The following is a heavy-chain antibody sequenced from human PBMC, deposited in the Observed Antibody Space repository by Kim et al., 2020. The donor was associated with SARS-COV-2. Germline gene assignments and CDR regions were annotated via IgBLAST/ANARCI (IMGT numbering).Heavy chain of an antibody. D-gene: IGHD3-16*02. Sequence: SETLSLTCAVYGGSFSGYYWSWIRQPPGKGLEWIGEINHSGSTNYNPSLKSRVTISVDTSKNQFSLKLSSVTAADTAVYYCARMDYVWGSYRYGGPDIWGQGTMVTVSS. J-gene: IGHJ3*02. CDR2: INHSGST. CDR3: ARMDYVWGSYRYGGPDI. V-gene: IGHV4-34*01. CDR1: GGSFSGYY.